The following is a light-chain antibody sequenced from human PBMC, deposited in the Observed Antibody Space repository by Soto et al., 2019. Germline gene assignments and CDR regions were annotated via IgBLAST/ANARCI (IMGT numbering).Light chain of an antibody. CDR3: QQSYSTRWT. CDR2: AAS. Sequence: DIQMTQSPASLSASVGDRVTITCRASQSSSSYLNWYQQKPGKAPKLLIYAASSLQSGVPSRFSCNGSGTDFTLTISSLPPEDFATYYCQQSYSTRWTFGQGTKVEIK. V-gene: IGKV1-39*01. CDR1: QSSSSY. J-gene: IGKJ1*01.